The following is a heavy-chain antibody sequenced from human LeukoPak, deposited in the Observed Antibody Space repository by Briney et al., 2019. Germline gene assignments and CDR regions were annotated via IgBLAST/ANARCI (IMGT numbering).Heavy chain of an antibody. Sequence: SGPTLVNPTQTLTLTCTFSGFSLSTSGVGVGWIRQPPGKALEWLALIYWDDDKRYSPSLKSRLTITKDTSKNQVVLTMTNMDPVDTATYYCAGKNLLSREQTSSGWQRGFDYWGQGTLVTVSS. V-gene: IGHV2-5*02. D-gene: IGHD6-19*01. CDR2: IYWDDDK. CDR3: AGKNLLSREQTSSGWQRGFDY. CDR1: GFSLSTSGVG. J-gene: IGHJ4*02.